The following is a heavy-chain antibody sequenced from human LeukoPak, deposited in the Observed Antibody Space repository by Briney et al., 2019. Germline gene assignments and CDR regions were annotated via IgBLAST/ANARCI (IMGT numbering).Heavy chain of an antibody. V-gene: IGHV1-46*01. J-gene: IGHJ5*02. CDR3: ARDREIAAAGTHNWFDP. CDR2: INPSGGST. D-gene: IGHD6-13*01. Sequence: GASVKVSCKASGYTFTSYYMHWVRQAPGQGLEWMGIINPSGGSTSYAQKFQGRVTMTRDTSTSTVYMELSSLRSEDTAVYYCARDREIAAAGTHNWFDPWGQGTLVTVSS. CDR1: GYTFTSYY.